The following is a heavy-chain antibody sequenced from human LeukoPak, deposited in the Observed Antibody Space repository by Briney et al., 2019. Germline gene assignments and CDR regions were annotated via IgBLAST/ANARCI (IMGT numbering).Heavy chain of an antibody. D-gene: IGHD2-2*02. CDR2: ISSSSSTT. V-gene: IGHV3-21*01. CDR1: GFTFSSYS. Sequence: NPGGSLRLSCAVSGFTFSSYSMNWVRQAPGKGLEWVSSISSSSSTTYNADSVKGRFTISRDNAQNSLYLQMNSLRAEDTAVYYCASDGGPDIVVVPAAIRDYYYYYYMDVWGKGTTVTVSS. CDR3: ASDGGPDIVVVPAAIRDYYYYYYMDV. J-gene: IGHJ6*03.